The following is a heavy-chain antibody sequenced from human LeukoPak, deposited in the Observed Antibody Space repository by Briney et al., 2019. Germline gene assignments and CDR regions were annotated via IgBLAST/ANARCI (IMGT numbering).Heavy chain of an antibody. D-gene: IGHD3-9*01. CDR2: IWYDGSNK. J-gene: IGHJ3*02. CDR1: GFTFSSYG. V-gene: IGHV3-33*06. Sequence: QPGRSLRLSCAASGFTFSSYGVHWVRQAPGKGLEWVAVIWYDGSNKYYADSVKGRFTISRDNSKNTLYLQMNSLRAEDTAVYYCAKDSGRYYDILTGYHDAFDIWGQGTMVTVSS. CDR3: AKDSGRYYDILTGYHDAFDI.